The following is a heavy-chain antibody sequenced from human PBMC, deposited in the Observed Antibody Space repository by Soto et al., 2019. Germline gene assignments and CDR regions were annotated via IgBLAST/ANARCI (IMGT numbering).Heavy chain of an antibody. V-gene: IGHV4-4*02. D-gene: IGHD3-16*02. J-gene: IGHJ4*02. CDR3: ARERLGELSYFDY. CDR1: GGSISSSNW. Sequence: RSETLSLTCAVSGGSISSSNWWSCVRQPPGKGLEWIGEIYHSGSTNYNPSLKSRVTISVDKSKNQFSLKLSSVTAADTAVYYCARERLGELSYFDYWGQGTLVTVSS. CDR2: IYHSGST.